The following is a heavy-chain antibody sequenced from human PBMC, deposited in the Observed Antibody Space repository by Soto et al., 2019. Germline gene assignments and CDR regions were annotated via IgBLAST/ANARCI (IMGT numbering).Heavy chain of an antibody. Sequence: LSLTCAVSGGSVSSGDYFWSWLRQSPGKRLEWIAYIYYSGSTNYNPSLKSRATISVDTSKSQVSLTLTSMTAADAALYYCARSPNYYYYGFDVWGQGTAVTVSS. J-gene: IGHJ6*02. V-gene: IGHV4-61*08. D-gene: IGHD3-10*01. CDR1: GGSVSSGDYF. CDR2: IYYSGST. CDR3: ARSPNYYYYGFDV.